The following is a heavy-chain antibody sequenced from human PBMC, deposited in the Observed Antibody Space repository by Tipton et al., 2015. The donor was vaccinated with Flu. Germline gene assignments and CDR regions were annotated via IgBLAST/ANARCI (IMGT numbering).Heavy chain of an antibody. CDR1: GGSISSYY. J-gene: IGHJ4*02. CDR2: IYYSGST. V-gene: IGHV4-59*01. Sequence: TLSLTCTVSGGSISSYYWSWIRQPPGKGLEWIGYIYYSGSTNSNPSLKSRVTISVDTSKNQFSLKLSSVTAADTAVYYCARGMSRDGYNWGQGTLVTVSS. D-gene: IGHD5-24*01. CDR3: ARGMSRDGYN.